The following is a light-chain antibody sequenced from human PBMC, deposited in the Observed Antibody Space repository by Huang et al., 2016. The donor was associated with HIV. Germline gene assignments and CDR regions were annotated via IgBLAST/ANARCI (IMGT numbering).Light chain of an antibody. J-gene: IGKJ4*01. CDR2: DAS. V-gene: IGKV1-33*01. CDR1: QDISNS. CDR3: QQYDSLLT. Sequence: DIQMTQSPSSLSASVRDRVTITCQASQDISNSLNWYQQKPGKAPKLLIYDASNLETGVPSRFSGSGSGTDFTFTITSLQPEDIATYYCQQYDSLLTFGGGTKVEIK.